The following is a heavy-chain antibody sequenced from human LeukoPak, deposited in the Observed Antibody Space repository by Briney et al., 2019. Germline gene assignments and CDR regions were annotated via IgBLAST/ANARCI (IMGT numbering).Heavy chain of an antibody. J-gene: IGHJ6*03. V-gene: IGHV3-20*04. Sequence: GGSLRLSCAASGFTFDDYGMSWVRQAPGKGLEWVSGINWNGGSTGYADSVKGRFTISRDNAKNSLYLQMNSLRAEDTALYYCARDSSYYYYYYMDVWGKGTTVTVPS. CDR3: ARDSSYYYYYYMDV. CDR2: INWNGGST. CDR1: GFTFDDYG.